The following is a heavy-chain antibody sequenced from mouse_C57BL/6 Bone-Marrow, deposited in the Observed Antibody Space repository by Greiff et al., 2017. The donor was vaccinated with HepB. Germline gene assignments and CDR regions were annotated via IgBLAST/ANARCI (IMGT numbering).Heavy chain of an antibody. CDR2: IYPGNSDT. CDR3: TRAYYYGSSSFAY. CDR1: GYTFTSYW. Sequence: EVKVEESGTVLARPGASVKMSCKTSGYTFTSYWMHWVKQRPGQGLEWIGAIYPGNSDTSYNQKFKGKAKLTAVTSASTAYMELSSLTNEDSAVYYCTRAYYYGSSSFAYWGQGTLVTVSA. J-gene: IGHJ3*01. D-gene: IGHD1-1*01. V-gene: IGHV1-5*01.